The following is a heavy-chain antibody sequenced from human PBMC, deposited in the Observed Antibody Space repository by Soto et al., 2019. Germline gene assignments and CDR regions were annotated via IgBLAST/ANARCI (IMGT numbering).Heavy chain of an antibody. D-gene: IGHD6-13*01. V-gene: IGHV4-31*03. CDR3: ARVHPQRRGSNMDV. CDR2: INHRGGL. Sequence: SETLDLPCTGPGGPITSGDQDRAWTGHRPGEGLEWLGNINHRGGLYYNPSVRSRVSMSVDTSKNKFSLNLSSVSAADTAVYYCARVHPQRRGSNMDVWGQGTPVTVSS. J-gene: IGHJ6*02. CDR1: GGPITSGDQD.